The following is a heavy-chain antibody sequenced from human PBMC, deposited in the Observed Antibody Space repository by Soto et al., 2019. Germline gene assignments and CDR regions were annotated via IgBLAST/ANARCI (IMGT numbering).Heavy chain of an antibody. V-gene: IGHV4-31*03. CDR3: ARAEFSSSSQVGFFDY. CDR2: IYYSGST. CDR1: GGSISSGGYY. D-gene: IGHD6-6*01. Sequence: SSETLSLTCTVSGGSISSGGYYWSWIRQHPGKGLEWIGYIYYSGSTYYNPSLKSRVTISVDTSKNQFSLKLSSVTAADTAVYYCARAEFSSSSQVGFFDYWGQGTLVTVSS. J-gene: IGHJ4*02.